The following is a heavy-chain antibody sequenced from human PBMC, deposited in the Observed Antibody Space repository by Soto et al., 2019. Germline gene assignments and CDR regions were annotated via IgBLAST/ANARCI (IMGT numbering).Heavy chain of an antibody. V-gene: IGHV4-59*01. J-gene: IGHJ4*02. CDR2: ISYSAST. D-gene: IGHD6-19*01. CDR3: AREDSSGWKHDY. Sequence: SETLSLTCTVSGGSISSYYWSWIRQPPGKGLEWIGYISYSASTNYNPSLKSRVTISVDTSKNQFSLKLSSVTAADTAVYYCAREDSSGWKHDYWGQGTLVTVSS. CDR1: GGSISSYY.